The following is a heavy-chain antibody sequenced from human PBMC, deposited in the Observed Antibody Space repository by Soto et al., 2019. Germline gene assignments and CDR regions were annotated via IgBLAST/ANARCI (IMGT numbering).Heavy chain of an antibody. CDR3: AKDRYSSSWYGGNWFDP. Sequence: GGSLRLSCAASGFTFSSYAMSWVRQAPGKGLGWVSAISGSGGSTYYADSVKGRFTISRDNSKNTLYLQMNSLRAEDTAVYYCAKDRYSSSWYGGNWFDPWGQGTLVTVSS. D-gene: IGHD6-13*01. J-gene: IGHJ5*02. CDR1: GFTFSSYA. CDR2: ISGSGGST. V-gene: IGHV3-23*01.